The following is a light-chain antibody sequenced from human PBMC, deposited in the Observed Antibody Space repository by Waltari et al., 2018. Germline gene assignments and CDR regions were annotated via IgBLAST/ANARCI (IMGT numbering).Light chain of an antibody. CDR2: EVS. CDR3: SSYTSSSLV. J-gene: IGLJ2*01. Sequence: QSALTQPASVSGSPGQSITISCTGTSSDVGGYNYVSWYQQHPGKAPKLMIYEVSKRPSGVSNRFSGSKSGNTASLTISGLQAEDEADYYCSSYTSSSLVFGGGTKLTVL. CDR1: SSDVGGYNY. V-gene: IGLV2-14*01.